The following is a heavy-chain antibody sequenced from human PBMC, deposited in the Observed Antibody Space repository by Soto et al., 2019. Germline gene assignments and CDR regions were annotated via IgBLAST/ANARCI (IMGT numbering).Heavy chain of an antibody. V-gene: IGHV2-26*01. Sequence: SGPPLVNPTETLTLTCSVSGFSLTDTRMGVSWIRQAPGKPLEWLAHIISNDDKSYSTSLKSRLTISKDTSKSQVVLRMTNMDPVDTGRYYCARALFYSDSDGYYFEFDYWGPGTLVTVSS. CDR3: ARALFYSDSDGYYFEFDY. CDR1: GFSLTDTRMG. D-gene: IGHD3-22*01. J-gene: IGHJ4*02. CDR2: IISNDDK.